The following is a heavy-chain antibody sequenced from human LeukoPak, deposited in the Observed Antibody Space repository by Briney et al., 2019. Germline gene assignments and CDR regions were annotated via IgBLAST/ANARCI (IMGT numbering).Heavy chain of an antibody. D-gene: IGHD2/OR15-2a*01. J-gene: IGHJ4*02. CDR1: GGTFSSYA. V-gene: IGHV1-69*06. CDR2: IIPIFGTA. CDR3: ALSGASYYFDY. Sequence: GASVKVSCKASGGTFSSYAISWVRQAPGQGLEWMGGIIPIFGTANYAQKFQGRVTITADKSTSTAYMELSSLRSEDTAVYYCALSGASYYFDYWGQGTLVTVSS.